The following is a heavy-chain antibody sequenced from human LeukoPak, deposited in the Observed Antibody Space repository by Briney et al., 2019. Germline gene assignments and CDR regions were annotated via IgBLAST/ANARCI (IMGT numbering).Heavy chain of an antibody. CDR2: IWNDGSNK. CDR3: ARAQWLVRPTFDY. Sequence: GGSLRLSCAASGFIFSSYGMHWVRQAPGKGLEWVAVIWNDGSNKYYADSVKGRFTISRDKSTNTLYLQMNSLRAEDTAVYYCARAQWLVRPTFDYWGQGTLVTVSS. J-gene: IGHJ4*02. V-gene: IGHV3-33*01. CDR1: GFIFSSYG. D-gene: IGHD6-19*01.